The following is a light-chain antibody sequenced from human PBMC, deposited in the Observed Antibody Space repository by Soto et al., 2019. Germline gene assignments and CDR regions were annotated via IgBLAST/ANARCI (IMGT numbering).Light chain of an antibody. Sequence: DIVMTQSPASLPVTPGEPASISCRSSQSLLHSNGYNYLDWYLQKPGQSPQLLIYLTSNRAYGVPDRFSGSGSGTDFTLKISRVEAEDVGGYYCMQAIQTPPTFGPGTKVDIK. V-gene: IGKV2-28*01. CDR2: LTS. CDR3: MQAIQTPPT. CDR1: QSLLHSNGYNY. J-gene: IGKJ3*01.